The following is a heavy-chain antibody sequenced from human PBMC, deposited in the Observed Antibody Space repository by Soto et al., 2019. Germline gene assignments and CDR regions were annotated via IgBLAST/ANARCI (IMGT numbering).Heavy chain of an antibody. CDR3: AGPLGVDAISFQH. Sequence: GGSLRLSCETSGFTLGSYGTRWVRQAPGKGLEWVSANSGSGGSTYYADSVKGRFTISRDNSKNTLYLQMNSLRAEDTAVYHWAGPLGVDAISFQHWGQGTLVTVSS. D-gene: IGHD3-9*01. CDR1: GFTLGSYG. V-gene: IGHV3-23*01. J-gene: IGHJ1*01. CDR2: NSGSGGST.